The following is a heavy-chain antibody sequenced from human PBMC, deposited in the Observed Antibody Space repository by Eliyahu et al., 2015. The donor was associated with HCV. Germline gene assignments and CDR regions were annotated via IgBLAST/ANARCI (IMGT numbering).Heavy chain of an antibody. J-gene: IGHJ5*02. CDR1: GFTFSSYG. CDR2: ISYDGSNK. V-gene: IGHV3-30*03. Sequence: GFTFSSYGMHWVRQAPGKGLEWVAVISYDGSNKYYADSVKGRFTISRDNSKNTLYLQMNSLRAEDTAVYYCARDSSGWYYRFDPWGQGTLVTVSS. CDR3: ARDSSGWYYRFDP. D-gene: IGHD6-19*01.